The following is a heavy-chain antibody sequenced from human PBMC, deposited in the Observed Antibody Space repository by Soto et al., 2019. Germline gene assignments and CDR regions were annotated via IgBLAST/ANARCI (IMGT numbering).Heavy chain of an antibody. V-gene: IGHV4-34*01. Sequence: SETLSLTCAVYGGSFSGYYWSWIRQPPGKGLEWIGEINHSGSTNYNPSLKSRVTISVDTSKNQFSLKLSSVTAADTAVYYCARCVGSSSGWYNWFDPWGQGTLVTVSS. CDR2: INHSGST. CDR3: ARCVGSSSGWYNWFDP. D-gene: IGHD6-19*01. CDR1: GGSFSGYY. J-gene: IGHJ5*02.